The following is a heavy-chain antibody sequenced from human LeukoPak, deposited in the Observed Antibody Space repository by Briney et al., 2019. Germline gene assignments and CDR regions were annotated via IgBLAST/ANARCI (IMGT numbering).Heavy chain of an antibody. CDR2: IYPGDSDT. J-gene: IGHJ4*02. V-gene: IGHV5-51*01. D-gene: IGHD5-18*01. CDR1: GYSFTSYW. CDR3: ARRSSYGRHYFDY. Sequence: GESLKISCKGSGYSFTSYWLGWVRQMPGKGLEWMGIIYPGDSDTRYSPSFQGHVTISADKSISTAYLQWSSLKASDTAMYYCARRSSYGRHYFDYWGQGTLVTVSS.